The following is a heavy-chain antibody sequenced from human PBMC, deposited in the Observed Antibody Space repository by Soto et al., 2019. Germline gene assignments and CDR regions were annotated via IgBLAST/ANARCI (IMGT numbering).Heavy chain of an antibody. J-gene: IGHJ4*02. Sequence: GASVKVSCKASGYTFTSYAMHLVRQAPGQRLEWMGRINAGNGNTKYSQKFQGRVTITRDTSASTAYMELSSLRSEDTAVYYCARDLAFGLSDSWGQGTLVTVSS. CDR2: INAGNGNT. CDR3: ARDLAFGLSDS. D-gene: IGHD3-10*01. CDR1: GYTFTSYA. V-gene: IGHV1-3*01.